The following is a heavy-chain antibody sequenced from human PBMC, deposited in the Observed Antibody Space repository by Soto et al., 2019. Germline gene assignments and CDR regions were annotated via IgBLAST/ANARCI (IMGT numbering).Heavy chain of an antibody. V-gene: IGHV3-23*01. CDR2: ISGSGRNT. Sequence: EVQLLESGGGLVKPGGSLRLSCAAYGFNLNTYAMNWVRQAPGKGLEWFSAISGSGRNTHYADSVKGRFTISRDNSKNTLHLQMNGLRAEDTAVYYCSKDRAVSLYLGMDVWGQGTTVTGSS. J-gene: IGHJ6*02. D-gene: IGHD4-17*01. CDR3: SKDRAVSLYLGMDV. CDR1: GFNLNTYA.